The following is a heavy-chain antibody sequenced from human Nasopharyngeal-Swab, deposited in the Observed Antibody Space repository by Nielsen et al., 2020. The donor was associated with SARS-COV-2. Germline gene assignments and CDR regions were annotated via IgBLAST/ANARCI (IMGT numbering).Heavy chain of an antibody. CDR1: RFTFSSYA. CDR2: ITGSGGTT. V-gene: IGHV3-23*01. J-gene: IGHJ4*02. Sequence: GESLKISCAASRFTFSSYAMSWVRQAPGKGLEWVSTITGSGGTTYYADSVKGRFTISRDNSKNTLYLQMNSLKAEDTAVYYCAKPLIPGLIRTTYFDNWGQGTLVTVSS. D-gene: IGHD3-16*01. CDR3: AKPLIPGLIRTTYFDN.